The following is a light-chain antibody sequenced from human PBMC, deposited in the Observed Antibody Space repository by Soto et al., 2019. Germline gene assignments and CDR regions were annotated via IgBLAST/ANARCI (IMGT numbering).Light chain of an antibody. J-gene: IGKJ2*01. CDR2: GAS. V-gene: IGKV3-15*01. CDR3: QQYNNWLDT. CDR1: QSVSSN. Sequence: EIVMTQSPATLSVSPGERATLSCRASQSVSSNLAWYQQKPGQAPRLLIYGASTRATGIPARFGGSGSGTEFTLTISSLQSEDFAVYYCQQYNNWLDTFGQGTKLEIK.